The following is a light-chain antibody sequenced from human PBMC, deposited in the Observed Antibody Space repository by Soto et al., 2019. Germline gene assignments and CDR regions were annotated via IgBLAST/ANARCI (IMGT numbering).Light chain of an antibody. J-gene: IGLJ1*01. CDR1: NSDVGGYNY. Sequence: VLTPPASVAGSSGQSIPISCTGTNSDVGGYNYVSWYQQHPGKAPKLMIYEVSNRPSGVSNRFSGSKSGNTASLTISGLQAEDEADYYCSSYTSSSTYVFGTGTKVTV. CDR2: EVS. CDR3: SSYTSSSTYV. V-gene: IGLV2-14*01.